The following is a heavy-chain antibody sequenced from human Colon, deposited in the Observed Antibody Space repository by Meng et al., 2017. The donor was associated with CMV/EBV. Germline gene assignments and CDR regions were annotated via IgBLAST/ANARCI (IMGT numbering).Heavy chain of an antibody. CDR2: INQDGSVK. CDR3: ARDSNDYSDYAHWFDA. CDR1: GFSFSSYW. Sequence: GGSLRLSCAASGFSFSSYWMKWVRQAPGKGLEWVANINQDGSVKYYVDALKGRFTISRDNAENSLYLQMNSLMAEDTAVYYCARDSNDYSDYAHWFDAWGQGTLVTVSS. D-gene: IGHD4-11*01. J-gene: IGHJ5*02. V-gene: IGHV3-7*01.